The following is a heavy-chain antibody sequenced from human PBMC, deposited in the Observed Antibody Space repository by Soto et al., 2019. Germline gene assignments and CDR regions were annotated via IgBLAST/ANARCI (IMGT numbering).Heavy chain of an antibody. Sequence: GGSLRLSCAASGFTFSSYAMNWVRQAPGKGLEWVSGIRTSDGNTYYADSFKGRFTISRDNSKNTLHLQMNSLRAEDTAVYYCAKGGGIAVPHYFDYWGQGILVTVSS. CDR1: GFTFSSYA. D-gene: IGHD6-19*01. J-gene: IGHJ4*02. CDR2: IRTSDGNT. V-gene: IGHV3-23*01. CDR3: AKGGGIAVPHYFDY.